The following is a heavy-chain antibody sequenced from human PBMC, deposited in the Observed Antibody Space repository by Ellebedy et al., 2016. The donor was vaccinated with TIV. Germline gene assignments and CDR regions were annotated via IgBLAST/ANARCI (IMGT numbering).Heavy chain of an antibody. D-gene: IGHD3-10*01. Sequence: MPSETLSLTCAVYGGSFPNYYWSWIRQPPGKGLEWIREINHSGSTNYTPSLKSRVTLAVDTSTNQFSLKVTSVTAADTAVYYCARTIKPRITMIRGDYEHWFDPWGQGTLVTVSS. CDR3: ARTIKPRITMIRGDYEHWFDP. V-gene: IGHV4-34*01. J-gene: IGHJ5*02. CDR2: INHSGST. CDR1: GGSFPNYY.